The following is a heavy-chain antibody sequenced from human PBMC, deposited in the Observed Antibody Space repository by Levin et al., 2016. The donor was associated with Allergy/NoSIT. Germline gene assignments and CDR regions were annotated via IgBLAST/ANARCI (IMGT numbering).Heavy chain of an antibody. CDR3: ASGYYYGSGSWFDP. D-gene: IGHD3-10*01. V-gene: IGHV1-69*13. Sequence: SVKVSCKASGGTFSSYAISWVRQAPGQGLEWMGGIIPIFGSSNYAQKFQGRVTITADESTSTAYMELSSLRSEDSAVYYCASGYYYGSGSWFDPWGQGTLVTVSS. CDR1: GGTFSSYA. CDR2: IIPIFGSS. J-gene: IGHJ5*02.